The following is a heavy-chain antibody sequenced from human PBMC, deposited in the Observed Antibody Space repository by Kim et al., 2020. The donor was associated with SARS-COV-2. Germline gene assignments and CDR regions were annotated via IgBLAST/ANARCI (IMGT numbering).Heavy chain of an antibody. Sequence: GGSLRLSCAASGFTFSSYAMHWVRQAPGKGLEWVAVISYDGSNKYYADSVKGRFTISRDNSKNTLYLQMNSLRAEDTAVYYCARDRGQWLVATYFDYWGQGTLVTVSS. V-gene: IGHV3-30*04. CDR2: ISYDGSNK. D-gene: IGHD6-19*01. J-gene: IGHJ4*02. CDR1: GFTFSSYA. CDR3: ARDRGQWLVATYFDY.